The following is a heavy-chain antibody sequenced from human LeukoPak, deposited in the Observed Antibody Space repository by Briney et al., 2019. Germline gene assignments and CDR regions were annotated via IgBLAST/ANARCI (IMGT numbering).Heavy chain of an antibody. CDR3: ASLTMIVVP. V-gene: IGHV4-34*01. J-gene: IGHJ4*02. CDR1: GGSFSGYY. CDR2: INHSGST. Sequence: SETLSLTCAVYGGSFSGYYWSWIRQPPGKGLEWIGEINHSGSTNYNPSLKSRVTISVDTSKNQFSLKLSSVTAADTAVYYCASLTMIVVPWGQGTLVTVSS. D-gene: IGHD3-22*01.